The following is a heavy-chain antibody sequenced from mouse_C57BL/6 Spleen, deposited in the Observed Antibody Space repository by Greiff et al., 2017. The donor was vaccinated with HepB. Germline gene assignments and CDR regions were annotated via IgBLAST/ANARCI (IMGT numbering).Heavy chain of an antibody. V-gene: IGHV14-2*01. Sequence: VQLKESGAELVKPGASVKLSCTASGFNIKDYYMHWVKQRTEQGLEWIGRIDPEDGETKYAPKFQGKATITADTSSNTAYLQLSSLTSEDTAVYYCANLYYYGSSYVHVFDYWGQSTTLTVSS. D-gene: IGHD1-1*01. CDR3: ANLYYYGSSYVHVFDY. J-gene: IGHJ2*01. CDR2: IDPEDGET. CDR1: GFNIKDYY.